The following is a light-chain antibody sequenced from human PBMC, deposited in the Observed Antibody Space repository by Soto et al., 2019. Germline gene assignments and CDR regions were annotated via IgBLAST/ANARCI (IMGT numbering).Light chain of an antibody. CDR3: QQYNVWPLT. CDR2: VAS. CDR1: QSVSSN. J-gene: IGKJ4*01. Sequence: EIVMTQSPATLSVSPGERATLSCRASQSVSSNLAWYQQKPGQTPKLLIYVASTRATGIQVRFSGSGSGTEFTLTISSLQSEDFAVYYCQQYNVWPLTFGRGTKVEFK. V-gene: IGKV3-15*01.